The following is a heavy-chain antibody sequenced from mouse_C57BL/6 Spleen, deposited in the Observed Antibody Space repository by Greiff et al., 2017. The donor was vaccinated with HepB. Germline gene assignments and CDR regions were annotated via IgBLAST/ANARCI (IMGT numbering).Heavy chain of an antibody. CDR1: GYSITSGYY. CDR3: ARDFRSDY. D-gene: IGHD3-1*01. J-gene: IGHJ2*01. CDR2: ISYDGSN. V-gene: IGHV3-6*01. Sequence: EVQLQESGPGLVKPSQSLSLTCSVTGYSITSGYYWNWIRQFPGNKLEWMGYISYDGSNNYNPSLKNRISITRDTSKNQFFLKLNSVTTEDTATYYCARDFRSDYWGQGTTLTVSS.